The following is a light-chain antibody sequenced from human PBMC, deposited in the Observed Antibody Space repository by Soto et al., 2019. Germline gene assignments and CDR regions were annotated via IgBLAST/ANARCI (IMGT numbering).Light chain of an antibody. J-gene: IGLJ3*02. CDR2: GSS. CDR1: TSNIGAGYD. CDR3: CSYAGRDIYVL. Sequence: QTVVTQPPSVSGAPGQRVTISCTGSTSNIGAGYDVHWYQHLPGIAPKLLIYGSSNRPSGVPDRFSGSKSGTSASLAITGLQAEDEADYYCCSYAGRDIYVLFGGGTKLTVL. V-gene: IGLV1-40*01.